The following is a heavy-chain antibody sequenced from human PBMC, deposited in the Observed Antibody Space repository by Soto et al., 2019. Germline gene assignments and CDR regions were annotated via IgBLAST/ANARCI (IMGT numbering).Heavy chain of an antibody. Sequence: EMQLVESGGGLVQPGGSLRLSCAASGFTISSYWMNWVRQAPGKGLEWVAHIKQDGSEKYYVDSVKGRFTISRDNAKNSLYMQRNSPRAEDTAVEYCNIAVQGGPGMDVWGQGTTVTVS. V-gene: IGHV3-7*05. J-gene: IGHJ6*02. CDR1: GFTISSYW. D-gene: IGHD3-10*01. CDR3: NIAVQGGPGMDV. CDR2: IKQDGSEK.